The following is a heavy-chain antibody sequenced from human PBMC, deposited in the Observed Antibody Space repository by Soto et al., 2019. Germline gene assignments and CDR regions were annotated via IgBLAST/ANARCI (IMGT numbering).Heavy chain of an antibody. CDR1: GGSISSGDYY. J-gene: IGHJ4*02. CDR3: ARVGYSYGTDY. Sequence: PSETLSLTCTVSGGSISSGDYYWSWIRQPPGKGLEWIGYIYYSGSTYYNPSLKSRVTISVDTSKNQFSLRLSSVTAADTAVYYCARVGYSYGTDYWGQGTLVTVSS. CDR2: IYYSGST. V-gene: IGHV4-30-4*01. D-gene: IGHD5-18*01.